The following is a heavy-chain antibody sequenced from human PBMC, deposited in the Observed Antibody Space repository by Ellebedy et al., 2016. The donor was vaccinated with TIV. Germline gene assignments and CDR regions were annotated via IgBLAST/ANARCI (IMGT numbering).Heavy chain of an antibody. CDR2: IYYSGST. CDR3: AREVAGTSYEDY. V-gene: IGHV4-39*07. CDR1: GGSISSSSYY. Sequence: MPSETLSLTCTVSGGSISSSSYYWGWIRQPPGKGLEWIGSIYYSGSTYYNPSLKSRVTISVDTSKNQFSLKLSSVTAADTAVYYCAREVAGTSYEDYWGQGTLVTVSS. J-gene: IGHJ4*02. D-gene: IGHD6-19*01.